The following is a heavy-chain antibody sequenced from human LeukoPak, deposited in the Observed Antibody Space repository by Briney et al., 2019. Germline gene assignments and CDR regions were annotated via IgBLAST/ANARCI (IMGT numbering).Heavy chain of an antibody. CDR2: IRYDGSNK. J-gene: IGHJ4*02. Sequence: GGSLRLSCAASGFTFSHYGMHWVRQAPGRGLEWVAFIRYDGSNKYYADSVKGRFTISRDYSKNTLYLQMNSLRTEDTAVYYCANLPGSNRPDYWGQGNLVTVSS. D-gene: IGHD1-14*01. CDR3: ANLPGSNRPDY. V-gene: IGHV3-30*02. CDR1: GFTFSHYG.